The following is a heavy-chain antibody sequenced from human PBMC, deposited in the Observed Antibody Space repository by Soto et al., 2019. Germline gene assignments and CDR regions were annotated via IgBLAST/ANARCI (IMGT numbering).Heavy chain of an antibody. J-gene: IGHJ6*02. D-gene: IGHD1-26*01. Sequence: ASVKVSCKASGYTFSDYFIQWLRQAPGQGLEWVAWIHPKTAAPNYAKKFQDRVTLTSDTSFSTAYLELTRLRPDDTALYYCARIKWGLDYYSGMDVWGQGTAVTVSS. CDR1: GYTFSDYF. CDR2: IHPKTAAP. CDR3: ARIKWGLDYYSGMDV. V-gene: IGHV1-2*02.